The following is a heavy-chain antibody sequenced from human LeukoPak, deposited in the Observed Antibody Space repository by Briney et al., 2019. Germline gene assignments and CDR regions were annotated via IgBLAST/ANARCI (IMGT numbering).Heavy chain of an antibody. CDR1: GGTFSSYA. D-gene: IGHD5-18*01. V-gene: IGHV1-69*04. CDR2: IIPILGIA. J-gene: IGHJ4*02. CDR3: ARDRYSYGTAGYFDY. Sequence: ASVKVSCKASGGTFSSYAISWVRQAPGQGLEWMGRIIPILGIANYAQKFQGRVTITADKSTSTAYMELSSLRSEDTAVYYCARDRYSYGTAGYFDYWGQGTLATVSS.